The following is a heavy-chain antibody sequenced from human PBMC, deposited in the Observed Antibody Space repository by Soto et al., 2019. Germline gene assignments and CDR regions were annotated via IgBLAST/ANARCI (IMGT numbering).Heavy chain of an antibody. CDR1: GGSISSSTYN. V-gene: IGHV4-39*07. CDR3: ARDFTDSSGPTLGMGV. J-gene: IGHJ6*02. CDR2: FFMGGNT. D-gene: IGHD6-19*01. Sequence: SETLSLTFNISGGSISSSTYNWGWMRQPPGKGLEWIASFFMGGNTYYNPSLKSRVTISVDTSKSQFSLKLSSVTAADTAVYYCARDFTDSSGPTLGMGVWGQGTTVT.